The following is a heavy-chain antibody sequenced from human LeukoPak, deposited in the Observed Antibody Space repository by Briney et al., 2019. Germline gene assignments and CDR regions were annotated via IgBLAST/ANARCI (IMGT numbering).Heavy chain of an antibody. J-gene: IGHJ4*02. V-gene: IGHV3-30-3*01. CDR3: ARDRLGYCSGGSCHSVDY. CDR2: ISYDGSNK. Sequence: GGSLRLSCAASGFTFSSYAMHWVRQAPGKGLEWVAVISYDGSNKYYADSVKGRFTISRDNSKNTLYLQMNSLRAEDTAVYYCARDRLGYCSGGSCHSVDYWGQGTLVTVSS. CDR1: GFTFSSYA. D-gene: IGHD2-15*01.